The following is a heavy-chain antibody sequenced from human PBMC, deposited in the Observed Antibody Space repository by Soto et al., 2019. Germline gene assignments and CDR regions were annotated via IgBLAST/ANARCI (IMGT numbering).Heavy chain of an antibody. CDR1: GFTFSSYS. J-gene: IGHJ6*02. D-gene: IGHD5-18*01. CDR2: ISSSSSYI. CDR3: ARDGPSGYSYGRDYYYYYGMDV. V-gene: IGHV3-21*01. Sequence: GGSLRLSCAASGFTFSSYSMNWVRQAPGKGLEWVSSISSSSSYIYYADSVKGRFTISRDNAKNSLYLQMNSLRAEDTAVYYCARDGPSGYSYGRDYYYYYGMDVWGQGTTVTVSS.